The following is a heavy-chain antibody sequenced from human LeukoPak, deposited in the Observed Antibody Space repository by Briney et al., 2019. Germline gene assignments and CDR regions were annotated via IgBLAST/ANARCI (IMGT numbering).Heavy chain of an antibody. D-gene: IGHD6-6*01. J-gene: IGHJ5*02. Sequence: GESLKISCKGSGYSFTNYWIGWVRQISGIGLEWMGIIYPGNSDTRYSPSFQGQVTFSADKSISTAYLQWSSLKASDTAMYYCARHLSVDRSSSRWFDPWGQETLVTVSS. V-gene: IGHV5-51*01. CDR1: GYSFTNYW. CDR2: IYPGNSDT. CDR3: ARHLSVDRSSSRWFDP.